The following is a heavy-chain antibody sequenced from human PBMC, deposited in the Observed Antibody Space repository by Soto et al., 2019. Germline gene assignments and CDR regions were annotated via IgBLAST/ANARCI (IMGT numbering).Heavy chain of an antibody. Sequence: PGGSLRLSCAASGFTVSSNFMTWVRQAPGKGLEWVSVFYRDGSTYYADSVKGRFTISRDNSKNTLYLQMNSLRAEDTAVYYCAREGYTYAMDVWGQGTTVTVSS. D-gene: IGHD2-15*01. CDR1: GFTVSSNF. V-gene: IGHV3-66*01. J-gene: IGHJ6*02. CDR2: FYRDGST. CDR3: AREGYTYAMDV.